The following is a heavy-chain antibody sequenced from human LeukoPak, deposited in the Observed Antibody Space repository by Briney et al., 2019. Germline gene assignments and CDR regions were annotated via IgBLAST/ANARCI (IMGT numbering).Heavy chain of an antibody. Sequence: PGGSLRLSCAASGFTFSDYYMSWIRQAPGKGLEWLSYISSSGSTIYYADSVKGRFTISRDNAKNSLYLQMNSLRAEDTAVYYCARDGYYDFWSGYYSHYYYYMDVWGKGTTVTVSS. CDR3: ARDGYYDFWSGYYSHYYYYMDV. J-gene: IGHJ6*03. V-gene: IGHV3-11*04. CDR1: GFTFSDYY. CDR2: ISSSGSTI. D-gene: IGHD3-3*01.